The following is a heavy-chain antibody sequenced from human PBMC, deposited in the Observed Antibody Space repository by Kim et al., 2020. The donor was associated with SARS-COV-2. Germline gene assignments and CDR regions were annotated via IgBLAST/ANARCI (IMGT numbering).Heavy chain of an antibody. CDR3: ARGGHAPNTFDY. CDR1: GGSISSGGYY. V-gene: IGHV4-31*03. CDR2: IYYSGST. Sequence: SETLSLTCTVSGGSISSGGYYWSWIRQHPGKGLEWIGYIYYSGSTYYNPSLKSRVTISVDTSKNQFSLKLSSVTAADTAVYYCARGGHAPNTFDYWGQGTLVTVSS. J-gene: IGHJ4*02.